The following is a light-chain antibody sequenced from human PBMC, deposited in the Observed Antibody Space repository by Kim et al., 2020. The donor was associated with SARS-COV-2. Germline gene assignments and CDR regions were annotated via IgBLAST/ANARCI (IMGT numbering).Light chain of an antibody. Sequence: EIVLTQSPGTLSLSPGERATLSCRASQIVASSYLAWYQQKPGQAPRLLIYGVSSRATDIPDRFSGSGSGTDFTLTISTLEPEDFAVYYCQQYAKVPQTFGKGTKVDIK. CDR1: QIVASSY. CDR3: QQYAKVPQT. J-gene: IGKJ1*01. CDR2: GVS. V-gene: IGKV3-20*01.